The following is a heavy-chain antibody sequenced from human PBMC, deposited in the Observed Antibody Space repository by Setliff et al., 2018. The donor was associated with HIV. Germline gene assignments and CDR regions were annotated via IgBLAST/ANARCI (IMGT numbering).Heavy chain of an antibody. Sequence: SSVKVSCKASGGTFRKYSISWVRQAPGQGLEWVGGIIPMFGSTTYAQKFYGRVTITADESTDTVEMELTSLTSEDTAMYYCARDDHYYDMGSIYSDWYFDVWGPATQVTVSS. CDR2: IIPMFGST. CDR1: GGTFRKYS. CDR3: ARDDHYYDMGSIYSDWYFDV. D-gene: IGHD3-22*01. J-gene: IGHJ2*01. V-gene: IGHV1-69*13.